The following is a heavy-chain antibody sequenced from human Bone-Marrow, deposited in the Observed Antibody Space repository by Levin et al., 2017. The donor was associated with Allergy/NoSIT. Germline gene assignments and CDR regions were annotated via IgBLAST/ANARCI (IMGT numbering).Heavy chain of an antibody. Sequence: KAGGSLRLSCAASGFTFSSYTMTWVRQVPGKGLEWVSSISHSSTYIDYVDSLKGRFTISRDNAKKSLSLQMKSLRAGDTAIYYCASQGWVLRGLNHGKYLNYYYSGLDVWGQGTTVTVSS. V-gene: IGHV3-21*01. CDR3: ASQGWVLRGLNHGKYLNYYYSGLDV. CDR2: ISHSSTYI. CDR1: GFTFSSYT. J-gene: IGHJ6*02. D-gene: IGHD3-10*01.